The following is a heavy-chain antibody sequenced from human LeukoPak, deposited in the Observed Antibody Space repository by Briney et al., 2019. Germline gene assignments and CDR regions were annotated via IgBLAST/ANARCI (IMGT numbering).Heavy chain of an antibody. Sequence: ASVKVSCKASGYTFTNYGISWVRQAPGQGLEWMGWITTYNGNTYYAQKLQGRVTMTADTSTSTAYMELRSLRSDDTAVYYCARLAPPIASFCSGGTCYSGGFDPWGQGTLVTVSS. CDR3: ARLAPPIASFCSGGTCYSGGFDP. CDR2: ITTYNGNT. CDR1: GYTFTNYG. V-gene: IGHV1-18*01. D-gene: IGHD2-15*01. J-gene: IGHJ5*02.